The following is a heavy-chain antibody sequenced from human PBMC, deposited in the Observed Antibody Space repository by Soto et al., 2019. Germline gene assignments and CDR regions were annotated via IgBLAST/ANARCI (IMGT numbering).Heavy chain of an antibody. J-gene: IGHJ4*02. Sequence: QVQLVQSGAEVKKPGSSVKVSCKASGGTFSSYAISWVRQAPGQGLEWMGGISPIFGTANYAQKFQGRVTITADESKSTDYMELSSLRSEDTAVYYCARDASVDTAMAYYFDYWGQGTLVTVSS. CDR3: ARDASVDTAMAYYFDY. CDR2: ISPIFGTA. D-gene: IGHD5-18*01. V-gene: IGHV1-69*12. CDR1: GGTFSSYA.